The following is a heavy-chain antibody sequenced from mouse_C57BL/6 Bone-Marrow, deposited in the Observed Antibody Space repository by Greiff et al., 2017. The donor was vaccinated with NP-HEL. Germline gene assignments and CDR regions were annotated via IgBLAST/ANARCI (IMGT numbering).Heavy chain of an antibody. D-gene: IGHD2-3*01. CDR1: GFSLTSYG. Sequence: VQRVESGPGLVQPSQSLSITCTVSGFSLTSYGVHWVRQSPGKGLEWLGVIWRGGSTDYNAAFMSRLSITKDNSKRQVFFKMNSLQADDTAIYYCAKRRGGYSLMDYWGQGTSVTVSS. CDR2: IWRGGST. J-gene: IGHJ4*01. V-gene: IGHV2-5*01. CDR3: AKRRGGYSLMDY.